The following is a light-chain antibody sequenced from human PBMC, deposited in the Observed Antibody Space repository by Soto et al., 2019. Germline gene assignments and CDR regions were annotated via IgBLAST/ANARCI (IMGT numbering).Light chain of an antibody. CDR3: QQYNTFSPHT. V-gene: IGKV1-5*03. Sequence: DIQMTQSPSTLYASVGDRVTLTCRASQSVSDWLAWFQQTPGKAPKLLIYKASNLESGDPSSFSGSRSGTEFSLTISSLQPDYSASYYCQQYNTFSPHTFGQWTKLESK. CDR2: KAS. J-gene: IGKJ2*01. CDR1: QSVSDW.